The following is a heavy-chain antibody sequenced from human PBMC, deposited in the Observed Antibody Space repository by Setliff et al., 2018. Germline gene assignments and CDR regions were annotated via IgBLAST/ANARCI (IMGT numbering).Heavy chain of an antibody. V-gene: IGHV3-48*01. D-gene: IGHD3-3*01. CDR2: FSSSSSTI. J-gene: IGHJ6*04. CDR1: GFTFSSYS. Sequence: PSETLSLSCAASGFTFSSYSMNWVRQAPGKGLEWVSYFSSSSSTIYYADSVKGRFTISRDNAQNSLYLQMNSLRAEDTAVYYCARSYNFWSGPALDVWGKGTTVTVSS. CDR3: ARSYNFWSGPALDV.